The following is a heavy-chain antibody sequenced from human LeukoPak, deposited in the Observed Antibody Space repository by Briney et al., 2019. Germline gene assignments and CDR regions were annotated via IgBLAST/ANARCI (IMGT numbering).Heavy chain of an antibody. D-gene: IGHD3-10*01. CDR3: ARDKASGTSNPYYNYGLDG. CDR1: GGSISSYY. J-gene: IGHJ6*02. V-gene: IGHV4-59*01. CDR2: ISYSGST. Sequence: SETLSLTCTVSGGSISSYYWSWIRQPPGKGLEWIGYISYSGSTNYNPSLKSRVTMSLDTSKNQFSLRLSSVTAADTAVYYCARDKASGTSNPYYNYGLDGWGQGTTVTVSS.